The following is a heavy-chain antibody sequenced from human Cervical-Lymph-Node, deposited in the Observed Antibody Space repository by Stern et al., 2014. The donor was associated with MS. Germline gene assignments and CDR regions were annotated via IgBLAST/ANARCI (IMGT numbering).Heavy chain of an antibody. V-gene: IGHV1-58*01. J-gene: IGHJ3*02. CDR2: IVVGSGNT. CDR1: GFTFTSSA. D-gene: IGHD3-22*01. Sequence: QLVQSGPEVKKPGTSVKVSCKASGFTFTSSAVQWVRQARGQRLAWIGWIVVGSGNTNYAQKFHERVTITRDMSTSTAYMELSSLRSEDTAVYYCAAEPMYYSDSVGAFDIWGQGTMVTVSS. CDR3: AAEPMYYSDSVGAFDI.